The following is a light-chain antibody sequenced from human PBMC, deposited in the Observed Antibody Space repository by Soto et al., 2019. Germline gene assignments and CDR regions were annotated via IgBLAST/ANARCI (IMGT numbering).Light chain of an antibody. CDR3: CSYAGSYTYV. CDR1: SSDVGGYNY. CDR2: EVS. J-gene: IGLJ1*01. V-gene: IGLV2-11*01. Sequence: QSALTQPASVSGSPGQSITISCTGTSSDVGGYNYVSWYQQHPGKAPKLMIYEVSNRPSGVPARFSGSKSGNTASLTISGLQAEDEADYYCCSYAGSYTYVFGTGTKLTVL.